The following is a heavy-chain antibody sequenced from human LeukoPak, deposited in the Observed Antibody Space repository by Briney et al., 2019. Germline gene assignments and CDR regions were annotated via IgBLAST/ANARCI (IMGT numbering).Heavy chain of an antibody. CDR1: GGSFSGYY. J-gene: IGHJ4*02. CDR2: INHSGST. V-gene: IGHV4-34*01. D-gene: IGHD5-24*01. Sequence: SETLSLTCAVYGGSFSGYYWSWIRQPPGKGLEWIGEINHSGSTNYNPSLKSRVTISVDTSKNQFPLKLSSVTAADTAVYYCARGRDGYKLDFWGQGTLVTVSS. CDR3: ARGRDGYKLDF.